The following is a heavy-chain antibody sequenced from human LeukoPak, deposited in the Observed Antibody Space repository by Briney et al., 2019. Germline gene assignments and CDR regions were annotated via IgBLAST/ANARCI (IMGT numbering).Heavy chain of an antibody. D-gene: IGHD3-10*01. J-gene: IGHJ4*02. Sequence: GGSLRLSCAASGFTFSSYSMNWVRQAPGKGLEWVSYISSSSSTIYYADSVKGRFTISRDNSKNTLYLQMNSLRAEDTAVYYCAKDWRFYYGSGSYFQCWGQGTLVTVSS. CDR1: GFTFSSYS. CDR3: AKDWRFYYGSGSYFQC. V-gene: IGHV3-48*01. CDR2: ISSSSSTI.